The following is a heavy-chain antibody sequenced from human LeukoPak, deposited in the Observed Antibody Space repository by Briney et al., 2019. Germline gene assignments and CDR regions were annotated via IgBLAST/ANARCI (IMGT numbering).Heavy chain of an antibody. CDR1: GATLSDYH. Sequence: GGSLRLSCAASGATLSDYHMDWVRQAPGKGLEWMGRTRNKARSYTTEYAASVKGRFNISRDDSKTSVYLQMNSLKTEDTAVYFCARDGAEGDNSAFDIWGHGTVVTVSS. V-gene: IGHV3-72*01. D-gene: IGHD3-22*01. J-gene: IGHJ3*02. CDR3: ARDGAEGDNSAFDI. CDR2: TRNKARSYTT.